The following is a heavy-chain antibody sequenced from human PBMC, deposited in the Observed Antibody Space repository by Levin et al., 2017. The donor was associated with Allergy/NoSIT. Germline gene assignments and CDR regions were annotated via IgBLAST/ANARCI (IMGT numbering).Heavy chain of an antibody. CDR3: ARDQGGLLARDYYYYYGMDV. CDR2: ISSSSSYI. V-gene: IGHV3-21*01. CDR1: GFTFSSYS. D-gene: IGHD1-26*01. J-gene: IGHJ6*02. Sequence: GESLKISCAASGFTFSSYSMNWVRQAPGKGLEWVSSISSSSSYIYYADSVKGRFTISRDNAKNSLYLQMNSLRAEDTAVYYCARDQGGLLARDYYYYYGMDVWGQGTTVTVSS.